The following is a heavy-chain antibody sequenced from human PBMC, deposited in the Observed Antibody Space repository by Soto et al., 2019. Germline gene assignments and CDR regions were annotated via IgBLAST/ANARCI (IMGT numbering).Heavy chain of an antibody. CDR1: GFTFSSYG. CDR3: ARDYDFWSGYYDRGDAFDI. CDR2: IWYDGSNK. J-gene: IGHJ3*02. D-gene: IGHD3-3*01. Sequence: QVQLVESGGGVVQPGRSLRLSCAASGFTFSSYGMHWVRQAPGKGLEWVAVIWYDGSNKYYADSVKGRFTISRDNSKNTLYLQMNSLRAEDTAVYYCARDYDFWSGYYDRGDAFDIWCQGTMVTVSS. V-gene: IGHV3-33*01.